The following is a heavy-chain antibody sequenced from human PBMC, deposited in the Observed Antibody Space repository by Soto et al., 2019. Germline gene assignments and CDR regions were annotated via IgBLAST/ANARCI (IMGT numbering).Heavy chain of an antibody. Sequence: GGSLRLSCAASGFTFSAHYMDWVRQGPGKGPEWVGRSRNKDNSYSTEYAASVKGRFTISRDDSKSSLYLQMNSLKPEDTAVYYCARGGRILITFRGVINDGFDVWGQGTMVTVSS. CDR3: ARGGRILITFRGVINDGFDV. D-gene: IGHD3-16*02. CDR2: SRNKDNSYST. V-gene: IGHV3-72*01. CDR1: GFTFSAHY. J-gene: IGHJ3*01.